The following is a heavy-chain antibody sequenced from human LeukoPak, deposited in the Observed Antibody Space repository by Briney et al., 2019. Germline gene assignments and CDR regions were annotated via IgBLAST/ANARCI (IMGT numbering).Heavy chain of an antibody. V-gene: IGHV3-11*01. CDR2: ISSSGSTI. CDR3: AIDLGLDGYKNYFDY. J-gene: IGHJ4*02. Sequence: PGGSLRLSCAASGFTFSDYYMSWIRQAPGKGLEWVSYISSSGSTIYYADSVKGRFTISRDNAKNSLYLQMNSLRAEDTAVYYCAIDLGLDGYKNYFDYWGQGTLVTVSS. CDR1: GFTFSDYY. D-gene: IGHD5-24*01.